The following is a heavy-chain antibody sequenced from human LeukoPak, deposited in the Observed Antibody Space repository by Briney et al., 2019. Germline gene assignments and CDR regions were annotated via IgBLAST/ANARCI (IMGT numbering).Heavy chain of an antibody. CDR1: GGSISGYY. D-gene: IGHD1-1*01. Sequence: PSETLSLTCTVSGGSISGYYWTWILQPPGKGLEYIGYIYYSGSTNHNPSLKSRVTISVDTSKNQFSLKLSSVTAADTAVYYCARGRYTFDYWGQGTLVTVSS. V-gene: IGHV4-59*01. CDR3: ARGRYTFDY. J-gene: IGHJ4*02. CDR2: IYYSGST.